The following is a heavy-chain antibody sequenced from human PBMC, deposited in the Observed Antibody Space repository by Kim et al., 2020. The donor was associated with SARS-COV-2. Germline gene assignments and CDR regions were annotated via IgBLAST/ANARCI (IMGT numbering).Heavy chain of an antibody. Sequence: GSLRLSCAASGFTFSSYSMNWVRQAPGKGLEWVSYISSSSSTIYYADSVKGRFTISRDNAKNSLYLQMNSLRAEDTAVYYCARDYTVAVDYWGQGTLVTVSS. J-gene: IGHJ4*02. V-gene: IGHV3-48*04. CDR1: GFTFSSYS. CDR2: ISSSSSTI. D-gene: IGHD5-12*01. CDR3: ARDYTVAVDY.